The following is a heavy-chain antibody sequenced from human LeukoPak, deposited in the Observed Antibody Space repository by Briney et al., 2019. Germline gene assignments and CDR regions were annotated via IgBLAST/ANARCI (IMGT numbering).Heavy chain of an antibody. CDR2: FDPEDGET. CDR3: ATATHHFYMDV. CDR1: GYTLTELS. V-gene: IGHV1-24*01. J-gene: IGHJ6*03. Sequence: PAASVKVSCKVSGYTLTELSMHWVRQAPGKGLEWMGGFDPEDGETTYAQKFQGRVTMTEDTSTDTAYMELSSLSSEETAVYYCATATHHFYMDVWGKGTTVTVSS.